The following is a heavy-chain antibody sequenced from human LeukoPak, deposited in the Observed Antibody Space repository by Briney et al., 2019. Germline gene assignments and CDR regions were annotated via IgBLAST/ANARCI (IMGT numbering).Heavy chain of an antibody. CDR2: IIPIFGTA. D-gene: IGHD3-10*01. J-gene: IGHJ6*03. V-gene: IGHV1-69*05. CDR3: ARGEGYGSGSYYYYYYYYMDV. CDR1: GGTFSSYA. Sequence: ASVKVSCKASGGTFSSYAISWVRQAPGQGLEWMGGIIPIFGTANYAQKFQGRVTITTDESTSTVYMELSSLRSEDTAVYYCARGEGYGSGSYYYYYYYYMDVWGQGTTVTVSS.